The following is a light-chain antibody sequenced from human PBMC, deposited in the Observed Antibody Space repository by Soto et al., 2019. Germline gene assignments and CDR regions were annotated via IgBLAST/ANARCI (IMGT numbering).Light chain of an antibody. J-gene: IGKJ5*01. CDR1: QSINNN. CDR3: QQYSQWPIT. V-gene: IGKV3-15*01. CDR2: AIS. Sequence: EIVLTQSPSTLSVSPGERATLSCRASQSINNNYLAWYQQKPGQAPRLLIYAISTMATGVPARFSGSGSGTEFTLSISSLQSEDFAVYSCQQYSQWPITFGPGTRVEIK.